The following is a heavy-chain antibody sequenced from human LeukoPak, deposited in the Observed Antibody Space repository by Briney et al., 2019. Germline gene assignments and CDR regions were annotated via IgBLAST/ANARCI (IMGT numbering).Heavy chain of an antibody. CDR3: AREKIAAVGSNGFDP. CDR2: ISDDASNK. Sequence: GGSLRLSCAASGFTFSIYAMHWVRQAPGKGLKWVAVISDDASNKYYADSVKGRFTISRDNSKNTLYVQMNSLRAEDTAVYYCAREKIAAVGSNGFDPWGQGTRVTVSS. D-gene: IGHD6-13*01. V-gene: IGHV3-30*04. J-gene: IGHJ5*02. CDR1: GFTFSIYA.